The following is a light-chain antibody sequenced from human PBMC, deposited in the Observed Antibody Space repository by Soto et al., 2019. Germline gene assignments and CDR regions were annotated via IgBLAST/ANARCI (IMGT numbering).Light chain of an antibody. J-gene: IGKJ4*01. Sequence: QMNQSPSSLSASVGDRVTIXXQASHDSRHSLNGDQQTPGKPPKVXLSEASHLELVGPSRFSGTGFGTYFSFTSINLQPADIATYSCQQYAKLTLTFGEGTKVEIK. CDR2: EAS. CDR1: HDSRHS. V-gene: IGKV1-33*01. CDR3: QQYAKLTLT.